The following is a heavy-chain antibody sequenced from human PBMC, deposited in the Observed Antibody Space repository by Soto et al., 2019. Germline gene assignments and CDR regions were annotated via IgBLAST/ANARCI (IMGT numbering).Heavy chain of an antibody. CDR1: GGTFTNYA. Sequence: GASVKVSCKASGGTFTNYAIIWVRQAPGQGLEWMGGIIPIFGTANYAQKFQGRVTITADKSTSTAYMELNSLRSEDTAVYYCARGGGGGAVAGNHWFDPWGQGTPVTVSS. D-gene: IGHD6-19*01. V-gene: IGHV1-69*06. CDR3: ARGGGGGAVAGNHWFDP. CDR2: IIPIFGTA. J-gene: IGHJ5*02.